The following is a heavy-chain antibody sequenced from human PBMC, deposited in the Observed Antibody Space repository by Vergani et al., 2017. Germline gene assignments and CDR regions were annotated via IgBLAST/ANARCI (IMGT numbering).Heavy chain of an antibody. CDR1: GFTFSSYS. J-gene: IGHJ5*02. D-gene: IGHD6-6*01. CDR3: ARGLAARTGNWFDP. CDR2: ISSSSSYI. Sequence: EVQLVESGGGLVKPGGSLRLSCAASGFTFSSYSMNWVRQAPGKGLEWVSSISSSSSYIYYADSVKGRFTISRDNAKNSLYLQMNSLRAEDTAVYYCARGLAARTGNWFDPWPGNPGHRLL. V-gene: IGHV3-21*01.